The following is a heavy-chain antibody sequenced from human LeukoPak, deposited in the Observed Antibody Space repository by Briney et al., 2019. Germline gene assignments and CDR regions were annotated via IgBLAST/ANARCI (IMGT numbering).Heavy chain of an antibody. V-gene: IGHV1-18*01. CDR1: GYTFTRYG. CDR3: ARVRAPPRSYLYPPGLVDY. CDR2: ISAYNGNT. Sequence: GASVKVSCKASGYTFTRYGISWVRQAPGQGLEWMGWISAYNGNTNYAQKLQGRVTMTTDTSTSTAYMELRSLRSDDTAVYYCARVRAPPRSYLYPPGLVDYWGQGTLVTVSS. D-gene: IGHD1-26*01. J-gene: IGHJ4*02.